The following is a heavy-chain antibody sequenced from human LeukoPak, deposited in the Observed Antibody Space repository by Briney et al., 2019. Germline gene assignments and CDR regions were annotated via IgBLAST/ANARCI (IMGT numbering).Heavy chain of an antibody. CDR2: ISWNSGSI. CDR1: GFTFDDYA. D-gene: IGHD3-16*02. CDR3: ARMSFIEAFDI. Sequence: GGSLRLSCAASGFTFDDYAMHWVRQAPGKGLEWVSGISWNSGSIGYADSVKGRFTISRDNAKNTLYLQMNSLRAEDTAVYYCARMSFIEAFDIWGQGTMVTVSS. V-gene: IGHV3-9*01. J-gene: IGHJ3*02.